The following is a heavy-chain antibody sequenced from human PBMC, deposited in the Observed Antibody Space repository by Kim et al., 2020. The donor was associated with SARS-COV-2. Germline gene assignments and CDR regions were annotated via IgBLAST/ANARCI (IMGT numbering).Heavy chain of an antibody. CDR2: ISYDGSNK. V-gene: IGHV3-30*18. Sequence: GGSLRLSCAASGFTFSSYGMHWVRQAPGKGLEWVAVISYDGSNKYYADSVKGRFTISRDNSKNTLYLQMNSLRAEDTAVYYCAKVGGNGYYFDYWGQGTLVTVSS. CDR3: AKVGGNGYYFDY. CDR1: GFTFSSYG. J-gene: IGHJ4*02. D-gene: IGHD2-15*01.